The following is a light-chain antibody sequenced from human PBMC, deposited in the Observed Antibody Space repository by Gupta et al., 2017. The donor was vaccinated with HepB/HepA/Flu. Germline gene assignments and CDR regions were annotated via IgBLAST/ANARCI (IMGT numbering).Light chain of an antibody. Sequence: QSVLTQPPSASGTPGQRVTISCSGSSSNIGSNYVYWYQQLPGTAPKLLIYRNDHRPSGVPDRFSGSKAGTSASLAISGLRSEDEADYDCATWGDSLSGPVFGGGTKLTVL. J-gene: IGLJ2*01. CDR2: RND. CDR1: SSNIGSNY. V-gene: IGLV1-47*01. CDR3: ATWGDSLSGPV.